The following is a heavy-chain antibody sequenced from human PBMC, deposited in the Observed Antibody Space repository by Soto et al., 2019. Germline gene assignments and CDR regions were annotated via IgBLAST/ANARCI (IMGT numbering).Heavy chain of an antibody. D-gene: IGHD2-2*01. J-gene: IGHJ4*02. CDR2: IKFDGSIK. CDR1: GFTFSDYW. CDR3: VKDGGYCSSTTCYSPRNHYFDS. Sequence: PGGSVRLSCAASGFTFSDYWMSWVRQAPGKGPEWVANIKFDGSIKQYVDSVRGRFTISRDNSRNSLFLQMSSLSAGDTAVYYCVKDGGYCSSTTCYSPRNHYFDSWGQGTLVTVSS. V-gene: IGHV3-7*03.